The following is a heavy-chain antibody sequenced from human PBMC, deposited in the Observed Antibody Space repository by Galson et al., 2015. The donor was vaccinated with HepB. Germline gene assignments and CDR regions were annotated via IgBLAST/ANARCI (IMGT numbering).Heavy chain of an antibody. Sequence: SLRLSCAASGFTFSSYGMHWVRQAPGKGLEWVAVIWYDGSNKYYADSVKGRFTISRGNSKNTLYLQMNSLRAEDTAVYYCARGDYYDSSGYSIPGAFDIWGQGTMVTVSS. V-gene: IGHV3-33*01. CDR1: GFTFSSYG. D-gene: IGHD3-22*01. CDR2: IWYDGSNK. CDR3: ARGDYYDSSGYSIPGAFDI. J-gene: IGHJ3*02.